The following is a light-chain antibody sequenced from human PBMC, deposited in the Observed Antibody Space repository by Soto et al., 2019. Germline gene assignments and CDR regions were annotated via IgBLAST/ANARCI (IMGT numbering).Light chain of an antibody. CDR3: SSYAGSNNRYV. V-gene: IGLV2-8*01. CDR2: EVS. J-gene: IGLJ1*01. Sequence: QSALTQPPSASGSPGQSVTISCTGTSSDVGGYNYVSWYQQHPGKAPKLIIYEVSKRPSGVPDRLSGSKSGNTASLTVSGLQAEDEADYYCSSYAGSNNRYVFGTGTKVTVL. CDR1: SSDVGGYNY.